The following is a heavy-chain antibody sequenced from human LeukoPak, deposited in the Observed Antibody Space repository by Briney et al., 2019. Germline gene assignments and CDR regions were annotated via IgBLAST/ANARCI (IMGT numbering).Heavy chain of an antibody. V-gene: IGHV3-7*01. CDR2: IKQDGSEK. Sequence: GGSPRLSCAASGFPFSTHSLNWVRQAPGKGLEWVANIKQDGSEKYYVDSVKGRFTISRDNAKNSLYLQMNSLRAEDTAVYYCARVIPAAAGTPDYYYYYMDVWGKGTTVTVSS. D-gene: IGHD6-13*01. CDR3: ARVIPAAAGTPDYYYYYMDV. J-gene: IGHJ6*03. CDR1: GFPFSTHS.